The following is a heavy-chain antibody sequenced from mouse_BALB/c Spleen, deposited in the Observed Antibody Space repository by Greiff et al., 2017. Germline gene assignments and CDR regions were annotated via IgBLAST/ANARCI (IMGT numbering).Heavy chain of an antibody. CDR2: ISYDGSN. CDR1: GYSITSGYY. V-gene: IGHV3-6*02. Sequence: EVKLVESGPGLVKPSQSLSLTCSVTGYSITSGYYWNWIRQFPGNKLEWMGYISYDGSNNYNPSLKNRISITRDTSKNQFFLKLNSVTTEDTATYYCAREIWGQGTLVTVSA. CDR3: AREI. J-gene: IGHJ3*01.